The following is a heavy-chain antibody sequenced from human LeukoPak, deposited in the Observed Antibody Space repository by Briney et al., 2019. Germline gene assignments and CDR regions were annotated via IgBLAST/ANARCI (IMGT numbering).Heavy chain of an antibody. D-gene: IGHD3-22*01. CDR1: GGSISSGGYS. J-gene: IGHJ3*02. V-gene: IGHV4-30-4*07. Sequence: SETLSLTCAVSGGSISSGGYSWSWIRQPPGKGLEWIGYIYYSDSSYYNPSLKSRVTISVDTSKNQFSLKLNSVTAADTAVFYCASLTTADAFDIWGQGTMVTVSS. CDR3: ASLTTADAFDI. CDR2: IYYSDSS.